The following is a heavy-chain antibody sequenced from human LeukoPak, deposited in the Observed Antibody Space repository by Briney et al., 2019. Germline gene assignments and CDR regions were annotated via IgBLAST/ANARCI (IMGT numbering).Heavy chain of an antibody. Sequence: GRSLRLSSAASGFTFSSYGMHWVRPAPGKGLEWAADIWYDGSSKYYADYVKGRFTISRDNSKNTLYLQMNSLRAEDTAVYYCARDHSSGWSGGDYWGQGTLVTVSS. CDR2: IWYDGSSK. CDR1: GFTFSSYG. J-gene: IGHJ4*02. CDR3: ARDHSSGWSGGDY. D-gene: IGHD6-19*01. V-gene: IGHV3-33*01.